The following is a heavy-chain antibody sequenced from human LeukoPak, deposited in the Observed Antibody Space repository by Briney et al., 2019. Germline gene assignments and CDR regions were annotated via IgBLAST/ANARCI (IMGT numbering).Heavy chain of an antibody. CDR2: IKQDGSEK. V-gene: IGHV3-7*01. CDR1: GFTFSSYW. CDR3: ARDLLCLGEVMDV. D-gene: IGHD3-10*01. Sequence: HPGGSLRLSCAASGFTFSSYWMSWVRQAPGKGLEWVANIKQDGSEKYYVDSVKGRFTISRDNAKNSLYLQMNSLRAEDTAVYYWARDLLCLGEVMDVWGKGTTVTVSS. J-gene: IGHJ6*04.